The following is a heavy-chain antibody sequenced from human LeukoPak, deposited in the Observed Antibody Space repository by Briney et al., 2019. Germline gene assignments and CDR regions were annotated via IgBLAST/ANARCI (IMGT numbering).Heavy chain of an antibody. Sequence: ASVKVSCKASGYTFTSYGISWMRQAHGQGLEWMGWISAYNGNTNYAQNFQGRVTMTRDTSTSTVYIELGSLRSEDTAVYYCARRDSSGWNYFDYWGQGTLVTVSS. CDR2: ISAYNGNT. D-gene: IGHD6-19*01. V-gene: IGHV1-18*01. CDR3: ARRDSSGWNYFDY. CDR1: GYTFTSYG. J-gene: IGHJ4*02.